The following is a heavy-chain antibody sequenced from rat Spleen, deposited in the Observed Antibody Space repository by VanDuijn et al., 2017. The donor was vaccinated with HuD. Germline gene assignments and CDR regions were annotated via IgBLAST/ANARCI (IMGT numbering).Heavy chain of an antibody. CDR2: ISYDGSST. CDR1: GFTFSNYY. CDR3: ASRDY. V-gene: IGHV5-29*01. Sequence: EVQLVESGGGLVQPGRSLKLSCAASGFTFSNYYMAWVRQAPTKGLEWVATISYDGSSTYYRDSVKGRFTISRDNAKNTQYLQMDSLRSEDTATYYCASRDYWGQGVMVTVSS. J-gene: IGHJ2*01.